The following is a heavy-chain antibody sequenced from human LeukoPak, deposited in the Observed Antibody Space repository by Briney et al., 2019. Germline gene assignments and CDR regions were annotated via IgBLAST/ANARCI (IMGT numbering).Heavy chain of an antibody. CDR2: IGHDGGNI. D-gene: IGHD3-9*01. V-gene: IGHV3-30*02. J-gene: IGHJ4*02. Sequence: GGSLRLSCAASGFIFSSYIMHWVRQAPGKGLEWVAFIGHDGGNINSADSVKGRFTISRDNSRSTLYLQMINLRPEDTAVYYCVKHFNWVFDYWGQGTLVTVSS. CDR1: GFIFSSYI. CDR3: VKHFNWVFDY.